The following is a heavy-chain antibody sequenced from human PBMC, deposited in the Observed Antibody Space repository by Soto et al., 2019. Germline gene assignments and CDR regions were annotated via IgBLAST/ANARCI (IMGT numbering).Heavy chain of an antibody. V-gene: IGHV1-18*01. CDR2: ISAYNGNT. Sequence: QVQLVQSGAEVKKPGASVKVSCKASGYTFTSYGISWVRQAPGQGLEWMGWISAYNGNTNYAQKLQGRVTMTTDTPTRTADMGLRSLRSDDTLVYYCARDLAAAGPFDYWGQGTLVTVSS. CDR3: ARDLAAAGPFDY. D-gene: IGHD6-13*01. J-gene: IGHJ4*02. CDR1: GYTFTSYG.